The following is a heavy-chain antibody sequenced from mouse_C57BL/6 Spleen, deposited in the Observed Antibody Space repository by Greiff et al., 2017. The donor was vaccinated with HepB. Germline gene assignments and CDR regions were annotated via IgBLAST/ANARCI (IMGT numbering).Heavy chain of an antibody. CDR1: GYTFTSYW. Sequence: QVQLQQPGAELVKPGASVKLSCKASGYTFTSYWMHWVKQRPGQGLEWIGMIHPNSGSTNYNEKFKSKATLTVDKSSSTAYMQLSSLTSEDSAVYYCERTAQATSYYAMDYWGQGTSVTVSS. D-gene: IGHD3-2*02. CDR3: ERTAQATSYYAMDY. V-gene: IGHV1-64*01. J-gene: IGHJ4*01. CDR2: IHPNSGST.